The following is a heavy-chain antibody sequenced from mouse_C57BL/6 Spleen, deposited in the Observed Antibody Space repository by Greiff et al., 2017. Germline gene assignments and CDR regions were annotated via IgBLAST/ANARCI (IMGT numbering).Heavy chain of an antibody. D-gene: IGHD1-1*01. CDR1: GYTFTSYW. Sequence: QVQLQQPGAELVKPGASVKLSCKASGYTFTSYWMHWVKQRPGQGLEWIGMIHPNSGSTNYNEKFKSKATLTVDKSSSTTYMQLSSLTSEDSAVYYCARSLINTVSHFFDYWGQGTTVTVSS. CDR3: ARSLINTVSHFFDY. V-gene: IGHV1-64*01. CDR2: IHPNSGST. J-gene: IGHJ2*01.